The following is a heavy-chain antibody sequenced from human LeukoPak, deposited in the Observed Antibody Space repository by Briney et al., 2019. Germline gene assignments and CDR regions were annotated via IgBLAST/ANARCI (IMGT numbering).Heavy chain of an antibody. CDR3: ARVGATVPFDY. CDR1: GFTFSSYA. D-gene: IGHD1-26*01. V-gene: IGHV3-30-3*01. Sequence: PGGSLRLSCAASGFTFSSYAMHWVRQAPGKGLEWVAVISYDGSNKYYADSVKGRFTISRDNSKNTLYLQMNSLRAEDTAVHYCARVGATVPFDYWGQGTLVTVSS. CDR2: ISYDGSNK. J-gene: IGHJ4*02.